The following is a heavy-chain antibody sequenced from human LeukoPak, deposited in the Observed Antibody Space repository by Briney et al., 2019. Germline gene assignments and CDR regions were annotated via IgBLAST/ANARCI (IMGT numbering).Heavy chain of an antibody. CDR1: GFTFGDYA. CDR2: IAGKTHTGTT. J-gene: IGHJ6*02. V-gene: IGHV3-49*03. CDR3: SRDSYGYQPEFGFAV. D-gene: IGHD5-24*01. Sequence: GGSLRPSCTAAGFTFGDYAISWFRQAPGKGLQWVGFIAGKTHTGTTEYAASVKGRFSISRDDSKSVAYLEMNSLNTEDTAVYYCSRDSYGYQPEFGFAVWGPGTTVTVSS.